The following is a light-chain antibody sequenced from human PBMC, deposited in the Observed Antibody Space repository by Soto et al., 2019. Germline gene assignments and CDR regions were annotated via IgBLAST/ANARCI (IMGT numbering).Light chain of an antibody. V-gene: IGKV1-39*01. Sequence: DIQMTQSPSSLSASVGDRVTLTCRASQSISWYLNWYQQKPGKAPKLLVYAASSLQSGVPSRFSGSGSGTDFTLTISSLQLEDFATYYCQQSYSTTRTFGQGTKVEIK. CDR2: AAS. CDR3: QQSYSTTRT. J-gene: IGKJ1*01. CDR1: QSISWY.